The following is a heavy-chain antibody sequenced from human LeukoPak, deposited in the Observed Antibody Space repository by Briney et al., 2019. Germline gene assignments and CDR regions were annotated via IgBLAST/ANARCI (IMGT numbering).Heavy chain of an antibody. J-gene: IGHJ4*02. V-gene: IGHV1-18*01. CDR1: GYIYTSYG. D-gene: IGHD3-10*01. CDR3: TRGPEWFGVNVDY. Sequence: ASVKVSCKASGYIYTSYGINWVRQVPGQGLEWMGWISAYNGNTKYAQKLQGRVTMTTDTSTSTAHMELRSLRTDDTAVYYCTRGPEWFGVNVDYWGQGTLVTVSS. CDR2: ISAYNGNT.